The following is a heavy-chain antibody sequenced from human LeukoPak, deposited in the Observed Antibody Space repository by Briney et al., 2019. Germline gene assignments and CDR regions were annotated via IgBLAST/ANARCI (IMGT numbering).Heavy chain of an antibody. CDR1: GFTFSSYG. Sequence: GGSLRLSCAASGFTFSSYGMHWVRRAPGKGLEWVAVISYDGSNKYYADSVKGRFTISRDNSKNTLYLQMNSLRAEDTAVYYCAKDALRGYDSSGGWFDPWGQGTLVTVSS. D-gene: IGHD3-22*01. J-gene: IGHJ5*02. CDR2: ISYDGSNK. V-gene: IGHV3-30*18. CDR3: AKDALRGYDSSGGWFDP.